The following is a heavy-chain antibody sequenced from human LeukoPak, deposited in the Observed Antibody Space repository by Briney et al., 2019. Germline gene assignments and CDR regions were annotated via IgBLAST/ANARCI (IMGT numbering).Heavy chain of an antibody. J-gene: IGHJ6*02. CDR3: ARGRGYYYGMDV. D-gene: IGHD3-10*01. CDR2: INPNSGGT. Sequence: ASVKVSCKASGYTFTGYYMHWVRQAPGQGLEWMGRINPNSGGTNYAQKFQGRVTMTRDTSISTAYMELSRLRSEDTAVYYCARGRGYYYGMDVWGQGTTVTVSS. CDR1: GYTFTGYY. V-gene: IGHV1-2*06.